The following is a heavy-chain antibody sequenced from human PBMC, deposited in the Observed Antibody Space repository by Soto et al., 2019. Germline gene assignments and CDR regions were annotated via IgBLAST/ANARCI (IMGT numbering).Heavy chain of an antibody. Sequence: GGSLRLSCAASGFTFDDYGMSWVRQAPGKGLEWVSGINWNGGSTGYADSVKGRFTISRDNAKNSLYLQMNSLRAEDTALYYCARDLGRRWFGELFTLPAKDYYGMDVWGQGTTVTVSS. CDR2: INWNGGST. CDR1: GFTFDDYG. J-gene: IGHJ6*02. V-gene: IGHV3-20*04. CDR3: ARDLGRRWFGELFTLPAKDYYGMDV. D-gene: IGHD3-10*01.